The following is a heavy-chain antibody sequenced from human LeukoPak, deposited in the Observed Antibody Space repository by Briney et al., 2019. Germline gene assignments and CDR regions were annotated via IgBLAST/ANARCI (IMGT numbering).Heavy chain of an antibody. J-gene: IGHJ4*02. Sequence: GGSLRLSCAASGFTFSSYGMHWVRQAPGKGLEWVAFIRYDGSNKYYSESVKARFTISRDNSTNTLYLQMNSLRAEDTAVYYCAKSAAPIVVIHYWGQGTLVTVSS. V-gene: IGHV3-30*02. CDR2: IRYDGSNK. D-gene: IGHD3-22*01. CDR3: AKSAAPIVVIHY. CDR1: GFTFSSYG.